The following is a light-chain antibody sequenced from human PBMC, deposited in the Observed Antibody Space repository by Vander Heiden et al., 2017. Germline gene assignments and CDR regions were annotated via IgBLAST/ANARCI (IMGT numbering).Light chain of an antibody. CDR3: AAWDDSLSALV. Sequence: QSVLPQPPSASGTPGQRVTISSSGSSSNLGSNDVYWYQQLPGTAPKLLLYSNNQRRSGVPDRCSGSKSGTSASLAISGLRSEDEADYYCAAWDDSLSALVFGGGTKLTVL. J-gene: IGLJ2*01. CDR2: SNN. V-gene: IGLV1-47*02. CDR1: SSNLGSND.